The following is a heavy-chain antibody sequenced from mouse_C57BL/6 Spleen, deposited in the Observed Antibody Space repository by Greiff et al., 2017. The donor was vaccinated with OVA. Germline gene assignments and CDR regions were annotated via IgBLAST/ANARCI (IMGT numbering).Heavy chain of an antibody. CDR3: ARDGGYIDV. CDR1: GFTFSDYD. Sequence: EVKLVESEGGLVQPGSSMKLSCKASGFTFSDYDMAWVRQVPGKGLEWVANINYDGSSTYYLDSLKSRFIISRDNAKNILYLQMSSLKSEDTATYYCARDGGYIDVWGTGTTVTVSS. V-gene: IGHV5-16*01. CDR2: INYDGSST. J-gene: IGHJ1*03.